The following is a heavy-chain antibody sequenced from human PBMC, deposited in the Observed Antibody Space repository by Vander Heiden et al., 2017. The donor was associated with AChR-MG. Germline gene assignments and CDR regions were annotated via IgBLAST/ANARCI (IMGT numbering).Heavy chain of an antibody. CDR2: ISSDGSST. J-gene: IGHJ4*02. V-gene: IGHV3-74*01. D-gene: IGHD3-16*01. CDR1: EFTFNSYW. Sequence: EVQLVESGGVLVQPGGPLRLSCAAPEFTFNSYWMYWVRRAPGKGLVWVSHISSDGSSTVYADSVKGRFTISRDNAKDTLYLQMNSLRAEDTAVYYCARKNWGSDLDFWGQGTLVTVSS. CDR3: ARKNWGSDLDF.